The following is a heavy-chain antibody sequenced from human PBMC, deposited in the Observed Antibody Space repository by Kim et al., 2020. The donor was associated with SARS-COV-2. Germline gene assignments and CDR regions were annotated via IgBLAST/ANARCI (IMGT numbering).Heavy chain of an antibody. CDR2: ISWNSGSI. Sequence: GGSLRLSCAASGFTFDDYAMHWVRQAPGKGLEWVSGISWNSGSIGYADSVKGRFTISRDNAKNSLYLQMNSLRAEDTALYYCAKEGGDSSGYYYIFDYWGQGTLVTVSS. CDR1: GFTFDDYA. D-gene: IGHD3-22*01. J-gene: IGHJ4*02. V-gene: IGHV3-9*01. CDR3: AKEGGDSSGYYYIFDY.